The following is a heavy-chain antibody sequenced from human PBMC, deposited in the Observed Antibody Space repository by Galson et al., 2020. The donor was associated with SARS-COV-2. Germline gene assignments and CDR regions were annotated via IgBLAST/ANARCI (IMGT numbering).Heavy chain of an antibody. D-gene: IGHD5-18*01. CDR1: GFSLSTSGMC. CDR3: ARIISYGYEKYHSDMDV. CDR2: IDWDDDQ. V-gene: IGHV2-70*01. Sequence: SGPTLVKPTQTLTLTCTFSGFSLSTSGMCVTWIRQPPGKALEWLALIDWDDDQYYSTSLKTRLTISKDTSKNQVVLTMTNMDPVDTATYYCARIISYGYEKYHSDMDVWGQGTTVTVSS. J-gene: IGHJ6*02.